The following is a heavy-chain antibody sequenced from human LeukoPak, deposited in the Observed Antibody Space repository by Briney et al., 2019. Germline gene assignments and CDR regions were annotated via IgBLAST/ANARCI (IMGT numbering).Heavy chain of an antibody. Sequence: GGSLRLSCAASGFTFSGYYMSWIRQAPGKGLERVSYISSSGSTIYYADSVKGRFTISRDNAKNSLYLQMNSLRAEDTAVYYCASSGCSGGSCYLGSYYYYGMDVWGQGTTVTVSS. CDR3: ASSGCSGGSCYLGSYYYYGMDV. D-gene: IGHD2-15*01. J-gene: IGHJ6*02. V-gene: IGHV3-11*01. CDR2: ISSSGSTI. CDR1: GFTFSGYY.